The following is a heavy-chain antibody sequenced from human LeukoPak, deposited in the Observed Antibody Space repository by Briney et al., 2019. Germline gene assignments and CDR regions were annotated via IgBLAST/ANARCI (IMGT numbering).Heavy chain of an antibody. V-gene: IGHV4-59*01. CDR3: ARDLIEMGTFDY. CDR2: IYYSGST. Sequence: PSETLSLTCTVSGGSISSYYWSWIRQPPGKGLEWIGYIYYSGSTNYNPSLKSRVTISVDTSKNQFSLELSSVTAADTAVYYCARDLIEMGTFDYWGQGTLVTVSS. CDR1: GGSISSYY. J-gene: IGHJ4*02. D-gene: IGHD1-1*01.